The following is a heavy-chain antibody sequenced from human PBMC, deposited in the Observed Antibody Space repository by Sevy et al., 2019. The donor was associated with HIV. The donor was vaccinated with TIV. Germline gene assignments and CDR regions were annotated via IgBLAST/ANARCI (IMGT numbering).Heavy chain of an antibody. Sequence: SQTLSLTCVISGDTVSSNTAAWNWIRQSPSRGLEWLGRTYYRSKWYNDYAPTIKTRMIIKPDTSKNQFSLQVNSVTPEDTAIYYCTRGAIRGAVGPYYFDYWGQGDLVTVSS. J-gene: IGHJ4*02. CDR1: GDTVSSNTAA. CDR2: TYYRSKWYN. CDR3: TRGAIRGAVGPYYFDY. V-gene: IGHV6-1*01. D-gene: IGHD6-13*01.